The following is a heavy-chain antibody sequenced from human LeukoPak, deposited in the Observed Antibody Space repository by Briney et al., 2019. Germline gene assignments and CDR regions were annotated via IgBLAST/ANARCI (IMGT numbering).Heavy chain of an antibody. CDR1: AFSFSAYS. CDR2: ISSSSRTT. D-gene: IGHD1-26*01. V-gene: IGHV3-48*02. CDR3: ARSGLSSRFAFDF. J-gene: IGHJ3*01. Sequence: QPGGSLRLSCAASAFSFSAYSMNWVRQAPGKGLEWVSYISSSSRTTYYADSVKGRFTIPRDNAKNSLYLLMNSLRDEDTAVYYCARSGLSSRFAFDFWGQGTMVTVS.